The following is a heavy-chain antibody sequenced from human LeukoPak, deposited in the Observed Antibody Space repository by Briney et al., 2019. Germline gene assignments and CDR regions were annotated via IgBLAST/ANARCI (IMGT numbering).Heavy chain of an antibody. V-gene: IGHV1-2*04. CDR2: INPNSGGT. Sequence: ASVKVSCKASGYTFTSYYMHWVRQAPGQGLEWMGWINPNSGGTNYAQKFQGWVTMTRDTSISTAYMELSRLRSDDTAAYYCARDLGIAAAAYFDYWGQGTLVTVSS. J-gene: IGHJ4*02. CDR1: GYTFTSYY. CDR3: ARDLGIAAAAYFDY. D-gene: IGHD6-13*01.